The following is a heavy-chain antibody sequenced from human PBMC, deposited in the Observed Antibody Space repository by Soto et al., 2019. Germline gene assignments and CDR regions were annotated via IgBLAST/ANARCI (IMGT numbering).Heavy chain of an antibody. CDR2: FGITGGDT. Sequence: EVQLLESGGGLVQPGGSLRLSCAASGFTFSSYAMGWVRQAPGKGLEWVSTFGITGGDTYYADSVKGRFFISRDDSKYTLHLQMNSLRAEDTAVDHCAKLGSQLLSYYGMDVWGQGTTVTVS. D-gene: IGHD2-2*01. CDR3: AKLGSQLLSYYGMDV. CDR1: GFTFSSYA. V-gene: IGHV3-23*01. J-gene: IGHJ6*02.